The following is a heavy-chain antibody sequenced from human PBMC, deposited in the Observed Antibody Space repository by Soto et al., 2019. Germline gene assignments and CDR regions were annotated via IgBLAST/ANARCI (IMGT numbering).Heavy chain of an antibody. Sequence: GGSLRLSCAASEFTFSNYAMSWGRQAPGKGLEWVSAISYGGGTTYHADSVKGRFTISRDNSKNTLYLQMNSLRAEDTAVYYCAKNPGYYYDSTGYHFDYWGQGTLVTVSS. D-gene: IGHD3-22*01. V-gene: IGHV3-23*01. J-gene: IGHJ4*02. CDR3: AKNPGYYYDSTGYHFDY. CDR2: ISYGGGTT. CDR1: EFTFSNYA.